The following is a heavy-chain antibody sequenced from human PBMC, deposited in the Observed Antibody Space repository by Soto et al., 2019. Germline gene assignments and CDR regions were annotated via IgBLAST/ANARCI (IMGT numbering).Heavy chain of an antibody. V-gene: IGHV3-21*01. CDR1: GFTFSSYS. CDR3: ARGHQYSSSWGYFDY. J-gene: IGHJ4*02. D-gene: IGHD6-13*01. Sequence: GGSLRLSCAASGFTFSSYSMNWVRQAPGKGLEWVSSISSSSSYIYYADSVKGRFTISRDNAKNSLYLQMNSLRAEDTAVYYCARGHQYSSSWGYFDYWGQGTLVTVSS. CDR2: ISSSSSYI.